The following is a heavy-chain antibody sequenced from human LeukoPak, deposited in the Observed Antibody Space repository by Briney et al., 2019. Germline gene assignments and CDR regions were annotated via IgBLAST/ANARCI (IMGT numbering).Heavy chain of an antibody. CDR2: TWYDGSNK. CDR1: GFTFSSYG. D-gene: IGHD2-15*01. V-gene: IGHV3-33*01. J-gene: IGHJ3*02. Sequence: TGRSLRLSCAASGFTFSSYGMHWVRQAPGKGLEWVAVTWYDGSNKYYADSVKGRFTISRDNSKNTLYLQMNSLRAEDTAVYYCARDEYCSGGSCYSPHAFDIWGQGTMVTVSS. CDR3: ARDEYCSGGSCYSPHAFDI.